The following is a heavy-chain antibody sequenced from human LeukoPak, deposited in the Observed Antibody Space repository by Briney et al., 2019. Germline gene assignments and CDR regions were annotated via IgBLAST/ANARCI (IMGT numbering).Heavy chain of an antibody. Sequence: SETLSLTCTVSGGSISSYYWSWIRQPPGKGLEWIGYIYYSGSTNYNPSLKSRVTISVDTSKNQFSLKLSSVTAADTAVYYCAAGWYRSNFDYWGQGTLVTVSS. V-gene: IGHV4-59*08. CDR3: AAGWYRSNFDY. CDR2: IYYSGST. D-gene: IGHD6-19*01. J-gene: IGHJ4*02. CDR1: GGSISSYY.